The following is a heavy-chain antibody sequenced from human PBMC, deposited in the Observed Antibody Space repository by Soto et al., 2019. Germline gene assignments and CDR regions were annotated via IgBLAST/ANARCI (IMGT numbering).Heavy chain of an antibody. J-gene: IGHJ4*02. CDR2: ISGSGGST. CDR3: AKHEARYSSGWAPPDY. Sequence: PGVSLRLSCAASGFTFSNYAMSSVRQAPGKGLEWVSVISGSGGSTYYADSVKGRFTISRDNSKNTLYLQMNSLRAEDTAVYYCAKHEARYSSGWAPPDYWGRGTLVTVSS. V-gene: IGHV3-23*01. CDR1: GFTFSNYA. D-gene: IGHD6-19*01.